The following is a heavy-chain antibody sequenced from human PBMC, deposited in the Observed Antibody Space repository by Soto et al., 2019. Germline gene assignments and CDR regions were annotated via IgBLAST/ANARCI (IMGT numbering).Heavy chain of an antibody. CDR3: ARGPYYYDSSGYYYEFDY. Sequence: GASVKVSCKASGGTFSSYAISWVRQAPGQGLEWMGGIIPIFGTANYAQKFQGRVTITADESTSTAYMELSSLRSEDTAVYYCARGPYYYDSSGYYYEFDYWGQGTLVTVS. CDR2: IIPIFGTA. CDR1: GGTFSSYA. J-gene: IGHJ4*02. V-gene: IGHV1-69*13. D-gene: IGHD3-22*01.